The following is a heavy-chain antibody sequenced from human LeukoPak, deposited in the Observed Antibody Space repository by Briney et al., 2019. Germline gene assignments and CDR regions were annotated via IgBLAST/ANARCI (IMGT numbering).Heavy chain of an antibody. CDR3: ASTYGSGSYYTSPLGYYGMDV. D-gene: IGHD3-10*01. J-gene: IGHJ6*02. CDR1: GGSISSYH. CDR2: IYYSGST. Sequence: PSETLSLTCTVSGGSISSYHWSWIRQPPGKGLEWIGYIYYSGSTNYNPSLKSRVTISVDTSKNQFSLKLSSVTAADTAVYYCASTYGSGSYYTSPLGYYGMDVWGQGTTVTVSS. V-gene: IGHV4-59*08.